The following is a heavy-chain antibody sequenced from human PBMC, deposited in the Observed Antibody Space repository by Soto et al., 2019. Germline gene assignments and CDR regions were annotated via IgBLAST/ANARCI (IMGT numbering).Heavy chain of an antibody. D-gene: IGHD6-19*01. V-gene: IGHV4-39*01. CDR1: GGSISSSSYY. CDR2: IYYTGST. Sequence: QLQLQESGPGLVKPSETLSLTCTVSGGSISSSSYYWGWIRQPPGQGLEWIGSIYYTGSTYYNPSLKSRVIISVDTSKNQFSLKLSSVNVADTAVYYCARQLISGWRGYYFDYWGQGTLVTVSS. CDR3: ARQLISGWRGYYFDY. J-gene: IGHJ4*02.